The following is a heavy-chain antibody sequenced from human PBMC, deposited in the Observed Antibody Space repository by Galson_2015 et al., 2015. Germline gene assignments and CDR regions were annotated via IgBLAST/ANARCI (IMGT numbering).Heavy chain of an antibody. V-gene: IGHV5-10-1*01. CDR2: IDPSDSLT. D-gene: IGHD3-16*02. J-gene: IGHJ5*02. Sequence: QSGAEVKKPGESLRISCRVFVYSFNSQWISWVRQMPGRGLEWMGRIDPSDSLTNYNPAFQGHVTISVDRSISTAYLQWSSLKASDTAIYYCTTSRRGQHFGYPDKLFDPWGQGTLVTVSA. CDR3: TTSRRGQHFGYPDKLFDP. CDR1: VYSFNSQW.